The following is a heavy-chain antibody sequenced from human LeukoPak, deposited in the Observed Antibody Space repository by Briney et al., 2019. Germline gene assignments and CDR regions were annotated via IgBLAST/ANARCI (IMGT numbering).Heavy chain of an antibody. CDR2: ISASRSYI. V-gene: IGHV3-21*01. J-gene: IGHJ4*02. CDR3: ARDSPGTTASDY. CDR1: GFTFDTYR. D-gene: IGHD1-1*01. Sequence: GGSLRLSCAASGFTFDTYRMNWVRQAPGKGLEWVSSISASRSYIYYADSLKGRFTISRDNTKNSLFLQMNSLRAEDTAVYYCARDSPGTTASDYWGQGTLVTGSS.